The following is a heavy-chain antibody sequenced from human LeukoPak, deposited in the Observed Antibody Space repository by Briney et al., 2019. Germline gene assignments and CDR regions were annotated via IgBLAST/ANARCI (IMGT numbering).Heavy chain of an antibody. CDR1: GFTVSSNY. CDR2: IYSGGST. D-gene: IGHD1-1*01. CDR3: ARDQGQRYGFDY. V-gene: IGHV3-53*04. J-gene: IGHJ4*02. Sequence: PGGSLRLSCAASGFTVSSNYMSWVRQAPGKGLEWVSVIYSGGSTYYADSVKGRFTISRRNSKNTLYLQMNSLRAEDTAVYYCARDQGQRYGFDYWGQGTLVTVSS.